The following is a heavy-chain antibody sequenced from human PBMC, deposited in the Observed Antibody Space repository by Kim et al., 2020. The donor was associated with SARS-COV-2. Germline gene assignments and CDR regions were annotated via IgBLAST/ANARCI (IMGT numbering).Heavy chain of an antibody. V-gene: IGHV4-59*01. CDR3: ATGGGWFGDLSFGLDV. CDR1: GASISEFY. Sequence: SETLSLTCSVSGASISEFYWSWIRQTPGKGLEWIGYMYYSGLTDYNPSLKSRVTLSVDTSKSQFSLQLTSLTAADTAAYYCATGGGWFGDLSFGLDVWG. J-gene: IGHJ6*02. D-gene: IGHD3-10*01. CDR2: MYYSGLT.